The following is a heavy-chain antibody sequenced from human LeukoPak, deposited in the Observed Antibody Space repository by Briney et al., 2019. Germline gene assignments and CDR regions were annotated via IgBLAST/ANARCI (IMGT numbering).Heavy chain of an antibody. V-gene: IGHV3-30*02. D-gene: IGHD1-26*01. Sequence: AGGSLRLSCAAYGFTFSNFGMHWVRRAPGKGLEWVALIRYDGSNKYYADSVKGRFTISRDNSKNTLSLQMISMRAEDTAVYYCAKTTIVGVTVDAFDIWGQGTMVTVSS. CDR1: GFTFSNFG. CDR3: AKTTIVGVTVDAFDI. J-gene: IGHJ3*02. CDR2: IRYDGSNK.